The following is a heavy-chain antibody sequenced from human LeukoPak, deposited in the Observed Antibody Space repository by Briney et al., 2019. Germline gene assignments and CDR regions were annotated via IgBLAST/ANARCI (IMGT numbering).Heavy chain of an antibody. CDR3: AREGWLQFFDY. V-gene: IGHV3-48*01. CDR2: ISSSSTI. CDR1: GFTFSSYS. D-gene: IGHD5-24*01. J-gene: IGHJ4*02. Sequence: GGSLRLSCAASGFTFSSYSMNWVRQAPGKGLEWVSYISSSSTIYYADSVKGRFTISRDNAKNSLYLQMNSLRAEDTAVYYCAREGWLQFFDYWGQGTLVTVSS.